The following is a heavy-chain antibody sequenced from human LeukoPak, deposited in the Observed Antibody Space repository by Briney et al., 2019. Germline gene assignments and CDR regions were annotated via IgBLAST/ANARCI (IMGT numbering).Heavy chain of an antibody. Sequence: GGSLRLSCAASGFTFSRFALSWVRQAPGKGLEWVSGVSYIRVATYYADSVKGRFTISRDDSQNILYLQMNGLRAEDTAVYFCARTLMQFDYWGQGTLVTVSS. V-gene: IGHV3-23*01. CDR1: GFTFSRFA. CDR2: VSYIRVAT. J-gene: IGHJ4*02. D-gene: IGHD1-7*01. CDR3: ARTLMQFDY.